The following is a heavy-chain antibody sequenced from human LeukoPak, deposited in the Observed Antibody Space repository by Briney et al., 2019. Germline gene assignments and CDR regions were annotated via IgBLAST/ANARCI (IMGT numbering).Heavy chain of an antibody. D-gene: IGHD3-3*01. CDR3: ARESDFWVVRELGCGDV. J-gene: IGHJ6*02. CDR1: GGTFISYA. V-gene: IGHV1-69*13. Sequence: ASVKVSCKASGGTFISYAISWVRQAPGQGLEWMGGIIPIFGTANYAQKFQGRVTITADESTSTAYMELSSLRSEDTAVYYCARESDFWVVRELGCGDVWGQGTTVTVSS. CDR2: IIPIFGTA.